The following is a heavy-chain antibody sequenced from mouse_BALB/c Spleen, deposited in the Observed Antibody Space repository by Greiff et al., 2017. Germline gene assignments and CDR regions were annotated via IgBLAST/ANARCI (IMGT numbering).Heavy chain of an antibody. Sequence: DVKLQESGGGLVQPGGSLNLSCAASGFDFSRYWMSWARQAPGKGQEWIGEINPGSSTINYTPSLKDKFIISRDNAKNTLYLQMSKVRSEDTALYYCARLKGDYAMDYWGQGTSVTVSS. CDR2: INPGSSTI. CDR3: ARLKGDYAMDY. CDR1: GFDFSRYW. J-gene: IGHJ4*01. V-gene: IGHV4-2*02.